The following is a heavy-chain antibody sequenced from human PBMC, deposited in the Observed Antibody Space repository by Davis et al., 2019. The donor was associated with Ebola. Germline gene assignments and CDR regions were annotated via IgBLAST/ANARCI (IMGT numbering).Heavy chain of an antibody. Sequence: GESLKISCAASGFTFSSYSMNWVRQAPGKGLEWVSSISSSSSYIYYADSVKGRFTISRDNAKNSLYLQMNSLRAEDTAVYYCARDRGGGYSSSWYPGYIDYWGQGTLVTVSS. D-gene: IGHD6-13*01. CDR3: ARDRGGGYSSSWYPGYIDY. J-gene: IGHJ4*02. V-gene: IGHV3-21*01. CDR1: GFTFSSYS. CDR2: ISSSSSYI.